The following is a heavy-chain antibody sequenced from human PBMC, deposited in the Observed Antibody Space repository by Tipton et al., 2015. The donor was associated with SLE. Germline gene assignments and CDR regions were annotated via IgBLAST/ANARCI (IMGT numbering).Heavy chain of an antibody. J-gene: IGHJ3*02. CDR1: GGTFSSYD. CDR3: ATRAWGGDAFDI. Sequence: QSGPEVKKPGSSVKVSCKASGGTFSSYDITWVRQAPGQGLEWMGEIIPIFGTANYAQKFQGRVTITADKSTSTAYMELSSLTSEDTAVYYCATRAWGGDAFDIWGQGTVVIVSS. CDR2: IIPIFGTA. V-gene: IGHV1-69*06. D-gene: IGHD7-27*01.